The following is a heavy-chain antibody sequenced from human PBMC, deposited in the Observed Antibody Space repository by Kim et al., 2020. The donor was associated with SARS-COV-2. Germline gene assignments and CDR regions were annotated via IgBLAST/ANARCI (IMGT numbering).Heavy chain of an antibody. J-gene: IGHJ4*02. CDR3: STDCGSGSLQKVGLGGVGY. V-gene: IGHV3-15*01. Sequence: GGSLRLSCVASGCTFSKDYMTWVRQAPGKGLEWVGRIKSKKDGETTQYAAPVKGRFTISRDDSTNTLYLQMNSLKSEDTAVYYCSTDCGSGSLQKVGLGGVGYWGQGTLVTVSS. D-gene: IGHD3-10*01. CDR2: IKSKKDGETT. CDR1: GCTFSKDY.